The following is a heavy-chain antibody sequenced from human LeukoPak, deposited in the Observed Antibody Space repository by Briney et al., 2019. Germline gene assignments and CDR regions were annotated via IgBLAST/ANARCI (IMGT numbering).Heavy chain of an antibody. D-gene: IGHD2-15*01. V-gene: IGHV4-39*01. CDR3: ARRSEFDNTHYHYFDY. Sequence: PSETLSLTCTVSGGSIYSRSYYWDWIRQAPGKGLEWIGTIYHSGSTEYNPSLKSRVAIFVDTSKNQFSLILDSVAAADTAVYYCARRSEFDNTHYHYFDYWGQGALVTVSS. CDR2: IYHSGST. CDR1: GGSIYSRSYY. J-gene: IGHJ4*02.